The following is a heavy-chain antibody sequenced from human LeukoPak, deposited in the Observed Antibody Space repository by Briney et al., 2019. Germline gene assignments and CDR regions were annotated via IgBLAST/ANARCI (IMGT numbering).Heavy chain of an antibody. J-gene: IGHJ4*02. Sequence: GGSLRLSCEASGFTFSGYWMGWVRQAPGKGLEWVANISPDGSDTFYVDSVKGRFTVSRDNAKKSMFLQMNSLRAEETAVYYCVRWGLEAGMYSWGQGDLVTVSS. CDR2: ISPDGSDT. D-gene: IGHD6-19*01. CDR1: GFTFSGYW. CDR3: VRWGLEAGMYS. V-gene: IGHV3-7*01.